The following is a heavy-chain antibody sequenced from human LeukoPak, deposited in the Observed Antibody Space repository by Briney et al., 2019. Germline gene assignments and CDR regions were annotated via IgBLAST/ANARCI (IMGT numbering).Heavy chain of an antibody. Sequence: PSETLSLTCAVYGGSFSRYYWTWIRQPPGKGLEWIGEINHSGSANYNPSLKSRVTISVDASKSQFSLRLSSVTAADTAVYHCARLTYSNNWYFRRGLDNWFDPWGQGTLVTVSS. CDR1: GGSFSRYY. D-gene: IGHD6-13*01. J-gene: IGHJ5*02. V-gene: IGHV4-34*01. CDR3: ARLTYSNNWYFRRGLDNWFDP. CDR2: INHSGSA.